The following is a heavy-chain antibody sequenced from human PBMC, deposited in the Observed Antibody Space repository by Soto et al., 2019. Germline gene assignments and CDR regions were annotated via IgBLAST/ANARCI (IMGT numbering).Heavy chain of an antibody. CDR2: ISAYNGNT. D-gene: IGHD3-3*01. CDR3: ARDAPDDFWTGSPSNNPFDY. V-gene: IGHV1-18*04. Sequence: ASVKVSCKASGYTFTSYGISWVRQAPGQGLEWMGWISAYNGNTNYAQKLQGRVTMTTDTSTSTAYMELRSLRSDDTAVYYCARDAPDDFWTGSPSNNPFDYWGQGALVTVSS. CDR1: GYTFTSYG. J-gene: IGHJ4*02.